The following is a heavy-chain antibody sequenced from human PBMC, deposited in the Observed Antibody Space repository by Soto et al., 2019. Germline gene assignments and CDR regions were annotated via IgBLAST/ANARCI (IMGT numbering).Heavy chain of an antibody. D-gene: IGHD3-10*01. V-gene: IGHV3-23*01. J-gene: IGHJ4*02. CDR2: ISGSGGST. CDR1: GFTFSSYA. CDR3: AQVSTGSLALGGFDY. Sequence: PGGSLRLSCAASGFTFSSYAMSWVRQAPGKGLEWVSAISGSGGSTYYADSVKGRFTISRDNSKNTLYLQMNSLRAEDTAVYYCAQVSTGSLALGGFDYWGQGALVTVSS.